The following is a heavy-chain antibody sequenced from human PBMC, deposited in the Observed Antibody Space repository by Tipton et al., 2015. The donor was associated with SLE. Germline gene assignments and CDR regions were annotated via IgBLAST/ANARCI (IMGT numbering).Heavy chain of an antibody. J-gene: IGHJ3*02. V-gene: IGHV4-59*11. CDR2: ISYSGTT. D-gene: IGHD3-22*01. CDR1: GGSISSHY. Sequence: TLSLTCTVSGGSISSHYWSWLRQPPGKGLEWIGYISYSGTTNYNPSHKSRVTISVDTSKNQFSLKLSSVTAAVTAVYYCASPGDTTIVGDAFDIWGQGTIVAVSS. CDR3: ASPGDTTIVGDAFDI.